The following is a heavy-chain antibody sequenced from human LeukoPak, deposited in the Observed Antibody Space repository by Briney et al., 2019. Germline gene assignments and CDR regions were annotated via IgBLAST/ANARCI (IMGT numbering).Heavy chain of an antibody. Sequence: SGGSLRLSCAASGFTVSSNYMNWVRQAPGKGLEWVSYISSSGGTIYYADSVKGRFTISRDNAKNSLYLQMNSLRAEDTAVYYCARDLSYCTITSCSYYYYGMDVWGRGTTVTVSS. CDR3: ARDLSYCTITSCSYYYYGMDV. V-gene: IGHV3-48*03. J-gene: IGHJ6*02. CDR2: ISSSGGTI. D-gene: IGHD2-2*01. CDR1: GFTVSSNY.